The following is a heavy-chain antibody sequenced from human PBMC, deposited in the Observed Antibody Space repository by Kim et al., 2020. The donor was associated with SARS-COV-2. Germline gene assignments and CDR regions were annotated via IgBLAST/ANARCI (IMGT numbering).Heavy chain of an antibody. CDR3: TTSTTNYYFYYGMDV. D-gene: IGHD1-26*01. CDR1: GFTFSNAW. Sequence: GGSLRLSCAASGFTFSNAWMSWVRQAPGKGLEWVGRIKSKTDGGTTDYAAPVKGRFTISRAESKNTLYLQMNSLKTEDTAVYYCTTSTTNYYFYYGMDVWGQGNPVSVSS. CDR2: IKSKTDGGTT. V-gene: IGHV3-15*01. J-gene: IGHJ6*02.